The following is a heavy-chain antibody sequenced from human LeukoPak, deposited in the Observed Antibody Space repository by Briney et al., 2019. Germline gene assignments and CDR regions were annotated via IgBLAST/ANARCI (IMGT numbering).Heavy chain of an antibody. CDR2: IIPIFGTA. V-gene: IGHV1-69*06. J-gene: IGHJ4*02. CDR1: GGTFSSYV. D-gene: IGHD3-10*01. CDR3: AREYLSMVRGVTTYYFDY. Sequence: PRASVKVSCKASGGTFSSYVISWVRQAPGQGLEWMGGIIPIFGTANYAQKFQGRVTITADKSTSTAYMELSSLRSEDTAVYYCAREYLSMVRGVTTYYFDYWGQGTLVTVSS.